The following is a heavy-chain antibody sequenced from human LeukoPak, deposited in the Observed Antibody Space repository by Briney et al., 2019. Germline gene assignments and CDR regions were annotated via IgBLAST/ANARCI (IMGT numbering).Heavy chain of an antibody. CDR3: ARGGYSHGYDY. Sequence: ASVKVSCKASGYTFTRNALNWVRQAPGQGLDWMGWINPNSGGTNYAQKFQGRVTMTRDTSISTAYMELSRLRSDDTAVYYCARGGYSHGYDYWGQGTLVTVSS. V-gene: IGHV1-2*02. J-gene: IGHJ4*02. D-gene: IGHD5-18*01. CDR2: INPNSGGT. CDR1: GYTFTRNA.